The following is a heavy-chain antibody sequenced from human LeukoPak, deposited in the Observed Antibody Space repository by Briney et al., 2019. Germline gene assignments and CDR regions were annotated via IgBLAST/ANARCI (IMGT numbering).Heavy chain of an antibody. Sequence: PGGSLTLSCAASGFTFSSYGMHWVRQAPGKGLEWVAVIGYDGSTEYYADSVKGRFTISRDNSKNTLYLQANSLRAEDTAVYYCAKEYSSGRIDYWGQGTLVTVSS. D-gene: IGHD6-19*01. CDR1: GFTFSSYG. J-gene: IGHJ4*02. CDR3: AKEYSSGRIDY. CDR2: IGYDGSTE. V-gene: IGHV3-30*18.